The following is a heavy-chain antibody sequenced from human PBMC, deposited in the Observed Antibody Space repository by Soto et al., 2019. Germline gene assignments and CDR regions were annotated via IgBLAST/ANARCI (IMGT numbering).Heavy chain of an antibody. CDR2: IDPSDSYT. Sequence: PGESLKTSCKVSGNSFTSYWSSWVRQIPGKGQEWMGRIDPSDSYTNYSPSFQGHVTISADKSISTAYLQWSSLKASDTAMYYCASVGLSSTSSHYYGMDVWGQGTTVTVSS. D-gene: IGHD2-2*01. J-gene: IGHJ6*02. CDR1: GNSFTSYW. V-gene: IGHV5-10-1*01. CDR3: ASVGLSSTSSHYYGMDV.